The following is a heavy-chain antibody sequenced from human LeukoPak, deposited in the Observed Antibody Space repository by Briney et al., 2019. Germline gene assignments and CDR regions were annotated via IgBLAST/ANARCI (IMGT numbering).Heavy chain of an antibody. V-gene: IGHV4-39*01. CDR2: IYYSGST. Sequence: SETLSLTCTVSGGSISSSSYYWGWIRQPPGKGLEWIGSIYYSGSTYYNPSLKSRVTISVDTSKNQFSLKLSSVTAADTAVYYCARHWDGDSGAVAGTGDYYYYYYMDVWGKGTTVTVSS. D-gene: IGHD6-19*01. J-gene: IGHJ6*03. CDR1: GGSISSSSYY. CDR3: ARHWDGDSGAVAGTGDYYYYYYMDV.